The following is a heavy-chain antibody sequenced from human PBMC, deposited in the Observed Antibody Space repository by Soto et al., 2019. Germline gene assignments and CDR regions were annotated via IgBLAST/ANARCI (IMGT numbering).Heavy chain of an antibody. Sequence: GXSLILSCAASGFTFSSYSMNCARQAPVKGLEWVSSISSSSSYIYFADSVKGRFTISRDNAKNSLYLQMNSLRAEDTAVYYCARMYGDYGLNGNYYGMDVWGQGTTVTVSS. CDR3: ARMYGDYGLNGNYYGMDV. J-gene: IGHJ6*02. V-gene: IGHV3-21*01. CDR2: ISSSSSYI. CDR1: GFTFSSYS. D-gene: IGHD4-17*01.